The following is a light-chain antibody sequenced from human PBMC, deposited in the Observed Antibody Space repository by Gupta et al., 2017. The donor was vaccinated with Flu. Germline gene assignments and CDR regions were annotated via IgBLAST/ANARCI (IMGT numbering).Light chain of an antibody. J-gene: IGKJ1*01. Sequence: EIVLTQSPGTLSLSPGERASLSCRASQAVTNSYFAWYQQRPGQAPRLLIYDASKRAAGVPDRFSASESGTDFTLTIGRLEPEDFAVYYCQQYAASPWTFGQGTKVESK. CDR3: QQYAASPWT. CDR1: QAVTNSY. CDR2: DAS. V-gene: IGKV3-20*01.